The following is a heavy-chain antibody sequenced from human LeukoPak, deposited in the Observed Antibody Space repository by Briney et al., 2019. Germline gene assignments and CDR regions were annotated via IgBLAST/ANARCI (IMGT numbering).Heavy chain of an antibody. V-gene: IGHV4-39*01. CDR1: GGSISSTASS. CDR3: ARQSTAMGTFDF. D-gene: IGHD5-18*01. Sequence: SEALSLTCTVSGGSISSTASSWGWIRQPPGKGLEWIGSIYYSGNTYYYPSLKSRVTISVDTSKNQFSLKLNSVTAADTAVYYCARQSTAMGTFDFWGQGTLVPVSS. CDR2: IYYSGNT. J-gene: IGHJ4*02.